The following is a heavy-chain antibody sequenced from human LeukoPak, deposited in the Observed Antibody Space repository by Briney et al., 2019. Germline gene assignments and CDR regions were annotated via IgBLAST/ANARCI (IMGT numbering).Heavy chain of an antibody. D-gene: IGHD6-13*01. CDR2: ISAYNGNT. J-gene: IGHJ2*01. Sequence: ASVKVSCKASGYTFTSYGISWVRQAPGQGLEWMGWISAYNGNTNYAQKLQSRVTMTTDTSTSTAYTELRSLRSDDTAVYYCARDPGPVAAAGNWYFDLWGRGTLVTVSS. CDR1: GYTFTSYG. V-gene: IGHV1-18*01. CDR3: ARDPGPVAAAGNWYFDL.